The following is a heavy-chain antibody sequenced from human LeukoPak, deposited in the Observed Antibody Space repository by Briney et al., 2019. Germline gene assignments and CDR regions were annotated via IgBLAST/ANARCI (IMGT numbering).Heavy chain of an antibody. Sequence: SETLSLTCTVSGDSISSGNFYWGWIRQPPGKELQWIGSIYYNGVTHYNPSLESRVTISADTSTNEFSLKLRSVTAADTAMYYCARDHGDFVQHDWGQGTLVTVSS. CDR3: ARDHGDFVQHD. J-gene: IGHJ4*02. V-gene: IGHV4-39*01. CDR2: IYYNGVT. D-gene: IGHD4-17*01. CDR1: GDSISSGNFY.